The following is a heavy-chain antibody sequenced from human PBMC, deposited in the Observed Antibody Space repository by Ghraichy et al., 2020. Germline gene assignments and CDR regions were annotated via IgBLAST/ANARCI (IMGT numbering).Heavy chain of an antibody. D-gene: IGHD6-13*01. Sequence: GGSLRLSCAASGFTFSSYAMHWVRQAPGKGLEWVAVISYDGSNKYYADSVKGRFTISRDNSKNTLYLHMNSLRTDDAAVYYRARNLVSGLSADDWFDPWGQGTLVTVSS. CDR1: GFTFSSYA. CDR3: ARNLVSGLSADDWFDP. V-gene: IGHV3-30*04. J-gene: IGHJ5*02. CDR2: ISYDGSNK.